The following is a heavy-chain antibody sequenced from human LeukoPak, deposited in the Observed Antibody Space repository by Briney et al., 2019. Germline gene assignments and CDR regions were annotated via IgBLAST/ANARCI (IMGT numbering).Heavy chain of an antibody. CDR3: ARTPGYCSGGRCWAYFDH. V-gene: IGHV1-69*13. CDR2: IIPILGTA. CDR1: GGTFSSYG. J-gene: IGHJ4*02. Sequence: SVKVSCKASGGTFSSYGISWVRQAPGQGLEWMGAIIPILGTANYAQKFQGRVTITADESTNVVFMELSSLRSDDTAVYYCARTPGYCSGGRCWAYFDHWGQGTPVTVSS. D-gene: IGHD2-15*01.